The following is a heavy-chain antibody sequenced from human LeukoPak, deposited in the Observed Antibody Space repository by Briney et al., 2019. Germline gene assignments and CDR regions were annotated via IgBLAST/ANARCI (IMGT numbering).Heavy chain of an antibody. CDR2: ISGRGGNT. CDR1: GFTFSSYA. J-gene: IGHJ4*02. V-gene: IGHV3-23*01. D-gene: IGHD5-12*01. CDR3: ARGSEIVDTGGGDFDY. Sequence: PGGSLRLSCAASGFTFSSYAMSWVRQAPGRGLEWVSAISGRGGNTYYADSVKGRFTISRDNSKNTPYLQMDSLRAEDTAVYYSARGSEIVDTGGGDFDYWGQGTLVTVSS.